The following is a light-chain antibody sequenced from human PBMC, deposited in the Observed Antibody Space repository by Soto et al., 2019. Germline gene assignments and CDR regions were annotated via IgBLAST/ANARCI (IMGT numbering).Light chain of an antibody. J-gene: IGKJ5*01. Sequence: DIQMTQSPSSLSASVGDRVTITCRASQSISSYLNWYQQKPGKAPKLLIYAAYSLQSGVQSRFSGSGSGTDFTLTISSLQPEDFATYYCKQSYSTQVTFGQGTRLEI. CDR2: AAY. CDR1: QSISSY. CDR3: KQSYSTQVT. V-gene: IGKV1-39*01.